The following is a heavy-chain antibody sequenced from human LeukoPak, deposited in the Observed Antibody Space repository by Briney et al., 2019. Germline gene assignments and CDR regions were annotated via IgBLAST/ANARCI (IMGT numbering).Heavy chain of an antibody. D-gene: IGHD3-10*01. J-gene: IGHJ4*02. Sequence: GRSLRLSCAASGFIFSSYGMHWVRQAPGKGLEWVAVISYNGSNEYYADSVKGRFTISRDNSKNTLYLEMNSLRAEDTAVYYCAKDIGSYYDYWGQGILVTVSS. V-gene: IGHV3-30*18. CDR2: ISYNGSNE. CDR1: GFIFSSYG. CDR3: AKDIGSYYDY.